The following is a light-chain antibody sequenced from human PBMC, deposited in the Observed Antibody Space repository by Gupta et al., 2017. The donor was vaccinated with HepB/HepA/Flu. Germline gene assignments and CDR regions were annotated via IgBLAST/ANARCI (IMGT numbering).Light chain of an antibody. CDR3: QQYDNWRT. V-gene: IGKV3-15*01. Sequence: EIVMTQSPATLSVSPGERATLSCRASQSVDSNLAWYQQKPGQAPRLLIYGASTRATGVPARFSGSGSGTEFTLTISSLQSEDFAIYYCQQYDNWRTFGQGTK. J-gene: IGKJ1*01. CDR2: GAS. CDR1: QSVDSN.